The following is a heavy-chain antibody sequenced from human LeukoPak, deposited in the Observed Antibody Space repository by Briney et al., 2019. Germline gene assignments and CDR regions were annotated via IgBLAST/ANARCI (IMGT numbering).Heavy chain of an antibody. J-gene: IGHJ2*01. V-gene: IGHV4-34*01. CDR2: INHSGST. CDR3: ARGDSSSWLVGWRRNRSYFDL. Sequence: SETLSLTCAVYGGSFSGYYWSWIRQPPGKGLEWIGEINHSGSTNYNPSLKSRVTISVDTSKNQFSLKLSSVTAADTAVYYCARGDSSSWLVGWRRNRSYFDLWGRGTLVTVSS. CDR1: GGSFSGYY. D-gene: IGHD6-13*01.